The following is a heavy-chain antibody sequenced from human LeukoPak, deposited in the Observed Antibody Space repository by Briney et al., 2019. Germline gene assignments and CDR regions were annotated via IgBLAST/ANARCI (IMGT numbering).Heavy chain of an antibody. V-gene: IGHV3-9*01. CDR1: GFTFDDYA. CDR3: AKDIAAAGRCLDY. CDR2: ISWNSGGI. Sequence: GGSLRLSCAASGFTFDDYAMHWVRQAPGKGLEWVSGISWNSGGIGYADSVKGRFTISRDNAKNSLYLQMNSLRAEDTALYYCAKDIAAAGRCLDYWGQGTLVTVSS. D-gene: IGHD6-13*01. J-gene: IGHJ4*02.